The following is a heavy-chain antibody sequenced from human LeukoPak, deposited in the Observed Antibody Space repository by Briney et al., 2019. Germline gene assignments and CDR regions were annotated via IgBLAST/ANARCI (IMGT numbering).Heavy chain of an antibody. CDR1: GFTFSSYP. V-gene: IGHV3-30-3*01. D-gene: IGHD1-1*01. Sequence: GGSLRLSCAASGFTFSSYPMHWVRQAPGKGLEWVAIISYDGSNKYYADSVKGRFTISRDNSKNTLYLQMNSLRAEDTAVYYCARLGLEVGGPNWFDPWGQGTLVTVSS. CDR2: ISYDGSNK. J-gene: IGHJ5*02. CDR3: ARLGLEVGGPNWFDP.